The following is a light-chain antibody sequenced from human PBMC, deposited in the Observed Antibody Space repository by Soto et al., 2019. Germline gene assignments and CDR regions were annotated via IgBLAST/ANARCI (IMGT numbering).Light chain of an antibody. CDR3: VAWDDSLSGYV. V-gene: IGLV1-47*01. CDR1: SSNIGRDY. CDR2: RGN. J-gene: IGLJ1*01. Sequence: QSVLTQPPSVSGTPGQRVNISCSGSSSNIGRDYVYWYQQFPGTAPKLLIYRGNQRPSGVPDRFSGSKSGTSASLAISGLRSDDESDYYYVAWDDSLSGYVFGTGTKLTVL.